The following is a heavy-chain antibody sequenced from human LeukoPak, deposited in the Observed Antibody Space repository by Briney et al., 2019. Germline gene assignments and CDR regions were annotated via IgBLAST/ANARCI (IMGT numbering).Heavy chain of an antibody. CDR1: GYTFTGYY. CDR3: ARGVTIFGVVRGVWFDP. D-gene: IGHD3-3*01. J-gene: IGHJ5*02. V-gene: IGHV1-2*02. Sequence: GASVTVSCTASGYTFTGYYMHWVRQAPGQGLEWMGWINPSSGGTNYAQKFQGRVTMTRDTSISTAYMELSRLRSDDTAVYYCARGVTIFGVVRGVWFDPWGQGTLVTVSS. CDR2: INPSSGGT.